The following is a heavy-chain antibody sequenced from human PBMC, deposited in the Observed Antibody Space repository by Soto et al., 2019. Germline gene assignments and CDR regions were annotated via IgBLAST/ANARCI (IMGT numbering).Heavy chain of an antibody. J-gene: IGHJ4*02. CDR2: INAGNGNT. D-gene: IGHD6-19*01. Sequence: ASVKVSCKASGYTFTSYAMHWVRQAPGQRLEWMGWINAGNGNTKYSQKFQGRVTITRDTSTSTAYMELSRLRSEDTAVYYCARADTAGSGWYGLXYWGQGTLVTVSS. CDR1: GYTFTSYA. CDR3: ARADTAGSGWYGLXY. V-gene: IGHV1-3*01.